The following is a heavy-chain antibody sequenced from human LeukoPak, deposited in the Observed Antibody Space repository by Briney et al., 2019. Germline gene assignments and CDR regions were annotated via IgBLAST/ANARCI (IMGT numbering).Heavy chain of an antibody. CDR2: INNSSRYI. CDR3: ARDLGIVYYYGMDV. V-gene: IGHV3-21*01. J-gene: IGHJ6*02. D-gene: IGHD7-27*01. CDR1: GFIFSNYG. Sequence: GRSLRLSCAASGFIFSNYGMNWVRQAPGKGLEWVSSINNSSRYISYADSVNGRFTISRDNAKNSLYLQMNSLRAEDTAVYYCARDLGIVYYYGMDVWGQGTTVIVSS.